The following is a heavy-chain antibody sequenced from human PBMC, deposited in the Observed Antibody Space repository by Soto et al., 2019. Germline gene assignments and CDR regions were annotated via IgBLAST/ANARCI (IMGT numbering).Heavy chain of an antibody. D-gene: IGHD3-22*01. CDR3: ARVSGYYDRSGYHY. CDR1: GGTFSSYA. J-gene: IGHJ4*02. CDR2: IIPIFGTA. Sequence: QVQLVQSGAEVKKPGSSVKVSCKASGGTFSSYAISWVRQAPGQGLEWMGGIIPIFGTANYAQKFQGRVTITADESTSTAYLELSSLRSEDTAVYYCARVSGYYDRSGYHYWGQGTLVTVSS. V-gene: IGHV1-69*01.